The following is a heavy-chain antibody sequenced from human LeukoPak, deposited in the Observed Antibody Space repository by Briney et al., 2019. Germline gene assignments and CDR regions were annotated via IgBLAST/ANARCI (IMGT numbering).Heavy chain of an antibody. CDR1: GFTFDDYA. D-gene: IGHD2-2*01. CDR3: AKDIGGGGAIGY. J-gene: IGHJ4*02. CDR2: ISWNRGSI. Sequence: GRSLRLSCAASGFTFDDYATHWVRQAPGKGLEWVSGISWNRGSIGYADSVKGRFTISRDNAKNSLYLQMNSLRAEDTALYYCAKDIGGGGAIGYWGQGTLVTVSS. V-gene: IGHV3-9*01.